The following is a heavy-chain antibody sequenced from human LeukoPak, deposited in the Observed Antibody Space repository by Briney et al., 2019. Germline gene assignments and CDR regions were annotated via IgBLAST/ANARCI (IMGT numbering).Heavy chain of an antibody. D-gene: IGHD3-22*01. V-gene: IGHV3-21*01. Sequence: PGGSLRLSCAASGFTFSSYSMSWVRQAPGKGLEWVSSISSSSSYIYYADSVKGRFTISRDNAKNSLYLQMNSLRAEDTAVYYCARSEYYYDSSGYYFDYWGQGTLVTVSS. J-gene: IGHJ4*02. CDR3: ARSEYYYDSSGYYFDY. CDR1: GFTFSSYS. CDR2: ISSSSSYI.